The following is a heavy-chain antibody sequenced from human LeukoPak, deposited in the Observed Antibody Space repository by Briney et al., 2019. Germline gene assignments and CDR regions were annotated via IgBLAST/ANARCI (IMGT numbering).Heavy chain of an antibody. CDR2: IYYSGST. Sequence: SETLSLTCTVSGGSISGHYWSWIRQPPGKGLEWIGYIYYSGSTNYNPSLKSRVTISVDTSKNQFSLKLSSVTAADTAVYYCARLYYDSSGYHYYFDYWGQGTLVTVSS. CDR3: ARLYYDSSGYHYYFDY. V-gene: IGHV4-59*08. J-gene: IGHJ4*02. CDR1: GGSISGHY. D-gene: IGHD3-22*01.